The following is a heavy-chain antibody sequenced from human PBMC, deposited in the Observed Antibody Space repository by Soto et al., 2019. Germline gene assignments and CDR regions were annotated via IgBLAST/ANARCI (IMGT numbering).Heavy chain of an antibody. D-gene: IGHD6-13*01. V-gene: IGHV3-23*01. CDR1: GFTFSNFA. CDR2: ISASGGNT. J-gene: IGHJ4*02. CDR3: ANSRYSSSGLPYYFDY. Sequence: GGSLRLSCVSSGFTFSNFAMSWVRQAPVKGLEWVPSISASGGNTYYADSVKGRFTISRDNSKNTLYLQMNSLRAGDTAVYYCANSRYSSSGLPYYFDYWGQGALVTVSS.